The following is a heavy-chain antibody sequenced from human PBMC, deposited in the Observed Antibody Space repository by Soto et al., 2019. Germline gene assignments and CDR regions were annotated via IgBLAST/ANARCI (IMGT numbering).Heavy chain of an antibody. J-gene: IGHJ5*02. V-gene: IGHV5-10-1*01. CDR1: GYTFTIFW. CDR3: ARLYCTSATCDSWFDP. Sequence: GESLKISCKGFGYTFTIFWISWVRQMPGKGLEWMGRIDPSDSYTNYSPSFQGHVSISADKSISTAYLQWSSLKASDTAIYYCARLYCTSATCDSWFDPWGQGTLVTAPQ. D-gene: IGHD2-2*01. CDR2: IDPSDSYT.